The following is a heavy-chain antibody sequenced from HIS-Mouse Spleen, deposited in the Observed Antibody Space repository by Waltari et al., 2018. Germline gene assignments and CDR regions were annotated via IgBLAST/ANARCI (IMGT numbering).Heavy chain of an antibody. CDR2: IYYSGST. CDR1: GGSISSSSYY. Sequence: QLQLQESGPGLVKPSETLSLTCTVSGGSISSSSYYWGWIRPPPGIGLGWIGSIYYSGSTYSNPSLKSRVTISVDPSKNQFSLKLSSVTAADTAVYYCAREIPYSSSWYDWYFDLWGRGTLVTVSS. J-gene: IGHJ2*01. V-gene: IGHV4-39*07. D-gene: IGHD6-13*01. CDR3: AREIPYSSSWYDWYFDL.